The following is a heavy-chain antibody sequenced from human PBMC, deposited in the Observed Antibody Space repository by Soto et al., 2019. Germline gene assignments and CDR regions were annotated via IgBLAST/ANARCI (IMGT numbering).Heavy chain of an antibody. D-gene: IGHD3-22*01. CDR3: ARDRSYYYETSGYPFDY. Sequence: ASVKVSCKASGYSFDRYGISWVRPAPGQRPELRGWISADNGDTRLSQNVQGRLTLTTDTSTNTAYMDLRSLSSDDTAVYYCARDRSYYYETSGYPFDYWGQGTQVTVSS. V-gene: IGHV1-18*01. CDR1: GYSFDRYG. J-gene: IGHJ4*02. CDR2: ISADNGDT.